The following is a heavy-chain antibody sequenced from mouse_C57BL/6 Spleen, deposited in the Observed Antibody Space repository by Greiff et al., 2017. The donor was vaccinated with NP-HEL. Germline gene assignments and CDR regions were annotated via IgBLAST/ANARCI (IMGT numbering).Heavy chain of an antibody. CDR1: GYTFTSYT. D-gene: IGHD1-1*01. CDR3: ARGYYEKLDY. Sequence: VKLQESGAELARPGASVKMSCKASGYTFTSYTMHWVKQRPGQGLEWIGYINPSSGYTKYNQKFKDKATLTADKSSSTAYMQLSSLTSEDSAVYYCARGYYEKLDYWGQGTTLTVSS. J-gene: IGHJ2*01. CDR2: INPSSGYT. V-gene: IGHV1-4*01.